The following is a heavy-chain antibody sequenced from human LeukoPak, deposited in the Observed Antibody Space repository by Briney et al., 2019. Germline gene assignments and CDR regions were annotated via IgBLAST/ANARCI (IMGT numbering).Heavy chain of an antibody. J-gene: IGHJ4*02. D-gene: IGHD1-26*01. CDR2: IYYSGST. V-gene: IGHV4-59*08. CDR1: GGSISSYY. Sequence: SETLSLTCTVSGGSISSYYWTWIRQPPGKGLEWIGYIYYSGSTNYNPSLKSRVTISVDTSKNQFSLKLSSVTAADTAVCYCASSGTYGTYIFDYWGQGTLVTVSS. CDR3: ASSGTYGTYIFDY.